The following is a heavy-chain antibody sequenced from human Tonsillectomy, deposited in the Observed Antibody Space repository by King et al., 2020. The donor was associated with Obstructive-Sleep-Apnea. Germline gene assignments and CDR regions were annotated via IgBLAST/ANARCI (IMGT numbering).Heavy chain of an antibody. D-gene: IGHD4-17*01. V-gene: IGHV1-18*04. CDR3: ARDEGYGDYGWGLDY. CDR1: GYTFTRYG. CDR2: VSAYNGNT. J-gene: IGHJ4*02. Sequence: QLVQSGAEVKKPGASVKVSCKASGYTFTRYGLSWVRQAPGQGLEWMGWVSAYNGNTKYVQKFQDRVTMTTDTSTSTAYMELRTLRSDEPAVYYCARDEGYGDYGWGLDYWGQGTLVTVSS.